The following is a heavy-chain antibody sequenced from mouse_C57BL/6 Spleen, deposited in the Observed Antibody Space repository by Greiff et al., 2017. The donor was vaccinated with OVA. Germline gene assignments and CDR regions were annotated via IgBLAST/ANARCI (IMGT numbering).Heavy chain of an antibody. CDR1: GYTFTDYE. CDR2: IDPETGGT. Sequence: QVQLQQSGAELVRPGASVTLSCKASGYTFTDYEMHWVKQTPVHGLEWIGAIDPETGGTAYNQKFKGKAILTADKSSSTAYMELRSLTSEDSAVYYCTRGGYWARDYWGQGTSVTVSS. J-gene: IGHJ4*01. CDR3: TRGGYWARDY. V-gene: IGHV1-15*01.